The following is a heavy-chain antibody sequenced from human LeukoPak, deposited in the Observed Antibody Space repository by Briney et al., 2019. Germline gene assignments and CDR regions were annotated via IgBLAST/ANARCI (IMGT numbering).Heavy chain of an antibody. CDR2: ISTDGSST. V-gene: IGHV3-74*01. CDR3: ARERWLQPDY. Sequence: GGSLRLSCAASGFTFSRYFMHWVRQAPGKGLVWVSGISTDGSSTSYADSVKGRFTVSRGNAKNTLYLQMNSLRAEDTAVYFCARERWLQPDYWGQGTLVTVSA. CDR1: GFTFSRYF. J-gene: IGHJ4*02. D-gene: IGHD5-24*01.